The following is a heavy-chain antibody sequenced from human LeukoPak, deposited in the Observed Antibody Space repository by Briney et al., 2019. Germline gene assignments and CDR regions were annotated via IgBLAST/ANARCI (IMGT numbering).Heavy chain of an antibody. Sequence: PSDTLSLTCTVSGDSISDYHWSWIRQPAGKGLECLGRIINSGVPNYHPSLNSRVTISVDRSKNQFSLRLTSVTAADTAVYDCGTSEVGSSSYESYDYWGQGAQVSVS. D-gene: IGHD1-26*01. CDR2: IINSGVP. CDR3: GTSEVGSSSYESYDY. J-gene: IGHJ4*02. V-gene: IGHV4-4*07. CDR1: GDSISDYH.